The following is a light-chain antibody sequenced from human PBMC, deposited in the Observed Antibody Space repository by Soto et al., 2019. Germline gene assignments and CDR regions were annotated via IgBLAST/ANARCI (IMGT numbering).Light chain of an antibody. CDR3: QQRSNWPSLT. Sequence: EIVLTQSPATLSLSPGXRATLSCGASQSVSSYLAWYQQKPGQAPRLLIYDASNRATGIPARFSGSGSGTDFTLTISSLEPEDFAVYYCQQRSNWPSLTFGGGTKADTK. V-gene: IGKV3-11*01. CDR1: QSVSSY. CDR2: DAS. J-gene: IGKJ4*01.